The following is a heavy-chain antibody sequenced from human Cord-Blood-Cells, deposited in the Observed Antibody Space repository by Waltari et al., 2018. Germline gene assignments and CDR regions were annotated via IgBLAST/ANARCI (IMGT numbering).Heavy chain of an antibody. CDR3: AKARRGYSGYDAFDI. V-gene: IGHV3-23*01. J-gene: IGHJ3*02. D-gene: IGHD5-12*01. CDR2: ISGSGGST. Sequence: EVQLLESGGGLVQPGGSLRLSCAASGFTFSSYAMRWVRQAPGKGLEWVSAISGSGGSTYYADSVKGRFTISRDNSKNTLYLQMNSLRAEDTVVYYCAKARRGYSGYDAFDIWGQGTMVTVSS. CDR1: GFTFSSYA.